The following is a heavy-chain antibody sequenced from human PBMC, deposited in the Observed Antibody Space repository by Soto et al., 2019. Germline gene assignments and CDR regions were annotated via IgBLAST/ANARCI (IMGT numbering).Heavy chain of an antibody. D-gene: IGHD3-10*01. J-gene: IGHJ3*02. V-gene: IGHV1-2*02. Sequence: ASVKVSCKASGYTFTGHYMHWVRQAPGQGLEWMGWINPNSVGTNYAQKFQGRVTMTRDTSISTAYMELSRLRSDDTAVYYCAREPMVRAAHGFDIWGQGTMGTAS. CDR2: INPNSVGT. CDR3: AREPMVRAAHGFDI. CDR1: GYTFTGHY.